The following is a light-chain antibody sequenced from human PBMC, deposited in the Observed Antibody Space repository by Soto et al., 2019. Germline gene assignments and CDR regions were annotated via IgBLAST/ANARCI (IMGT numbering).Light chain of an antibody. Sequence: AIQMTQSPSSLSASVGARVTVTCRASQDIRSDLGWYQQKPGKAPQLLIYGASRLQSGVPSRFSGSGSGTEFTLTISSLQPEDFATYYCLQDDTYPLTSGGGTKVDVK. CDR1: QDIRSD. CDR3: LQDDTYPLT. J-gene: IGKJ4*01. V-gene: IGKV1-6*02. CDR2: GAS.